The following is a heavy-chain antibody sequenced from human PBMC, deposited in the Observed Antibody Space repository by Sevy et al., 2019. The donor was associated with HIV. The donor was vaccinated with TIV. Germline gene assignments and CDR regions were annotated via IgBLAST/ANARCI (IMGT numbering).Heavy chain of an antibody. V-gene: IGHV3-48*01. D-gene: IGHD2-15*01. CDR2: ISSSRYTI. J-gene: IGHJ4*02. CDR1: GFTFSSDS. CDR3: ARGPRWYYFDY. Sequence: GGSLRLSCAASGFTFSSDSMNWVRQAPGKGLEWVSYISSSRYTIYYADSVTGRFTISRDNVKNSLYLQMNSLRAEDTAVYYCARGPRWYYFDYWGQGTLVTVSS.